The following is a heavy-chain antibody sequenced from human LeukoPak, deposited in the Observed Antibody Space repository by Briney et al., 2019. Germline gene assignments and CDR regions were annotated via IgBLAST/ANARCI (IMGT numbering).Heavy chain of an antibody. J-gene: IGHJ3*02. CDR3: ARGARYFDWPQVAFDI. D-gene: IGHD3-9*01. CDR1: GYTFTSYD. CDR2: MNPNSGNT. V-gene: IGHV1-8*03. Sequence: ASVKVSCKASGYTFTSYDINWVRQATGQGLEWMGWMNPNSGNTGYAQKFQGRVTITRNTSISTAYMELSSLRSEDTAVYYCARGARYFDWPQVAFDIWGQGTMVTVSS.